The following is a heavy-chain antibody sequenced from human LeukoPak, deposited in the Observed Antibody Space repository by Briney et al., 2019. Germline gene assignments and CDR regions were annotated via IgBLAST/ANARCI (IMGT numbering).Heavy chain of an antibody. CDR3: ARVGIAAAALEGDY. D-gene: IGHD6-13*01. V-gene: IGHV3-33*01. Sequence: GGSLRLSCAASGFTFSSYGMHWVRQAPGKGLEWVAVIWYDGSNKYYADSVKGRFTISRDNSKNTLYLQMNSLRAEDTAVYYCARVGIAAAALEGDYWGQGTLVTVSS. CDR1: GFTFSSYG. CDR2: IWYDGSNK. J-gene: IGHJ4*02.